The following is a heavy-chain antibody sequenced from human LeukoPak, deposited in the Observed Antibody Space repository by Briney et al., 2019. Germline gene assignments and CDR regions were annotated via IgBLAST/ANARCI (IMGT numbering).Heavy chain of an antibody. CDR3: AKVYCGGDCFTFDY. CDR1: GFPFSSHV. CDR2: ISGSGGST. D-gene: IGHD2-21*02. V-gene: IGHV3-23*01. J-gene: IGHJ4*02. Sequence: GGSLRLSCAASGFPFSSHVLSWVRQAPGKGLEWVSAISGSGGSTYYADSVKGRFTISRDNSKNTLYLQMNSLRAEDTAVYYCAKVYCGGDCFTFDYWGQGTLVTVS.